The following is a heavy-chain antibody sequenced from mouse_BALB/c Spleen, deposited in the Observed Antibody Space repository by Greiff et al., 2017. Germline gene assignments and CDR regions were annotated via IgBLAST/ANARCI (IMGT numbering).Heavy chain of an antibody. D-gene: IGHD2-1*01. J-gene: IGHJ4*01. V-gene: IGHV1-63*01. Sequence: QVQLQQSGAELVRPGTSVKISCKASGYTFTNYWLGWVKQRPGHGLEWIGDIYPGGGYTNYNEKFKGKATLTADKSSSTAYMQLSSLTSEDSEVYFCARWGIYYGNYGAMDYWGQGTSVTVSS. CDR3: ARWGIYYGNYGAMDY. CDR1: GYTFTNYW. CDR2: IYPGGGYT.